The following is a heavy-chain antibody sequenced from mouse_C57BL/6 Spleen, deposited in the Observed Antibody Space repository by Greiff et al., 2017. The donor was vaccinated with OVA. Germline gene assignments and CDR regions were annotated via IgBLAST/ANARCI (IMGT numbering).Heavy chain of an antibody. CDR2: INPNTGGT. D-gene: IGHD1-1*01. CDR1: GYTFTDYY. CDR3: ARKEDYGNYFDY. J-gene: IGHJ2*01. Sequence: VQLHQSGPELVKPGASVKISCKASGYTFTDYYMNWVKQSPGKSLEWIGDINPNTGGTSYNQKFKGKATLTVDKSSITAYMELRILTSEDSAVDYCARKEDYGNYFDYWGQGTTLTVSS. V-gene: IGHV1-26*01.